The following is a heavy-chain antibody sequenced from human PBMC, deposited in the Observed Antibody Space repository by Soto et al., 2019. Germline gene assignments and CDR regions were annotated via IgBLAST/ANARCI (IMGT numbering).Heavy chain of an antibody. Sequence: EVQLLESGGGLVQPGGSLRLSCAASGFTFSSFAMSWVRQAPGKGLEWVSGISGSGGSTYYADSVKGRFTISRDNSKNTLYLQMNGLRAEDTAVYYCAKDVRGYSYVGESDYWGQGTLVTVSS. J-gene: IGHJ4*02. D-gene: IGHD5-18*01. V-gene: IGHV3-23*01. CDR2: ISGSGGST. CDR3: AKDVRGYSYVGESDY. CDR1: GFTFSSFA.